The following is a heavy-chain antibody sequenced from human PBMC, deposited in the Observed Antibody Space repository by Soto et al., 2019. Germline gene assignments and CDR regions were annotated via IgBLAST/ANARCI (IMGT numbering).Heavy chain of an antibody. J-gene: IGHJ6*02. CDR3: ARHGDNSGSYYYYYYGMDV. Sequence: GESLKISCKASGYSFTSYWIGWVRQMPGKGLEWMGIIYPGDSDTRYSPSFQGQVTISADKSISTAYLQWSSLKASDTAMYYCARHGDNSGSYYYYYYGMDVWGQGTTVTVSS. CDR1: GYSFTSYW. CDR2: IYPGDSDT. V-gene: IGHV5-51*01. D-gene: IGHD1-26*01.